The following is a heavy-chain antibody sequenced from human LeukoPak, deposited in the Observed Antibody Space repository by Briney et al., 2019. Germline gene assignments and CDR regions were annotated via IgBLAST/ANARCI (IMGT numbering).Heavy chain of an antibody. CDR3: ARGFVHAFDI. V-gene: IGHV3-13*04. D-gene: IGHD6-6*01. CDR2: IGVAGDT. J-gene: IGHJ3*02. Sequence: PGGSLRLSCAASGFAFSTYDMHWVRQATGKGLEWVSAIGVAGDTYYPGSVKGRFTISRENAKNSLYLQMNGLRAGDTAVYYCARGFVHAFDIWGQGTMVTVSS. CDR1: GFAFSTYD.